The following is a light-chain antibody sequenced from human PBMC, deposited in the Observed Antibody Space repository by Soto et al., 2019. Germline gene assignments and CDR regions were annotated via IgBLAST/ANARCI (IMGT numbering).Light chain of an antibody. CDR2: VNSDGSH. CDR1: SGHSSYA. J-gene: IGLJ1*01. CDR3: QTWGTGTDV. Sequence: QPVLTQSPSASASLGASVKLTCTLSSGHSSYAIAWHQQQPEKGPRYLMKVNSDGSHNKGDGIPDRFSGSSSGAERYLTISSLQSEDEADYYCQTWGTGTDVFGTGTKVTVL. V-gene: IGLV4-69*01.